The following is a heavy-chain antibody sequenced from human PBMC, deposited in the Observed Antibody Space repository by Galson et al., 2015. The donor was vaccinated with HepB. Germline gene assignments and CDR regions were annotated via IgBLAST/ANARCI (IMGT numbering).Heavy chain of an antibody. CDR1: GFTFSSYA. J-gene: IGHJ3*02. V-gene: IGHV3-23*01. Sequence: SLRLSCAASGFTFSSYAMSWVRQAPGKGLEWVSAISGSGGSTYYADSVKGRFTIPRDNSKNTLYLQMNSLRAEDTAVYYCAKDCSGGSCLDAFDIWGQGTMVTVSS. D-gene: IGHD2-15*01. CDR2: ISGSGGST. CDR3: AKDCSGGSCLDAFDI.